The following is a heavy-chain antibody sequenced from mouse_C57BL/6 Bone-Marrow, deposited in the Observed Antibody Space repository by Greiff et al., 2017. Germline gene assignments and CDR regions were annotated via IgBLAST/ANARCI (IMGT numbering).Heavy chain of an antibody. V-gene: IGHV6-3*01. CDR1: GFTFSNYW. J-gene: IGHJ2*01. D-gene: IGHD3-3*01. CDR3: TGWSLGDY. Sequence: DVKLVESGGGLVQPGGSMKLSCVASGFTFSNYWMNWVRQSPEKGLEWVAQIRLKSDNYATHYAESVKGRFTISRDDSKSSVYLQMNNLRAEDTGIYYCTGWSLGDYWGQGTTLTVSS. CDR2: IRLKSDNYAT.